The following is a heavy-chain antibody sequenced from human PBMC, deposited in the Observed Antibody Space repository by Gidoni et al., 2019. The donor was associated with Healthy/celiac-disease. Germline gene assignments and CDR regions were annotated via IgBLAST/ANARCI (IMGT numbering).Heavy chain of an antibody. D-gene: IGHD3-10*01. CDR1: VGSFRGSY. CDR3: ARGRITMVRGVYYYYCGMDV. J-gene: IGHJ6*02. Sequence: QVQLQQWGAGLWKPSETLSLTCAVYVGSFRGSYWSWIRQPPGKGLDWIGEINHSGSTNYNPSLKSRVTISVDTAKNQFSLKLSSVTAADTAVYYCARGRITMVRGVYYYYCGMDVWGQGTTVTVSS. CDR2: INHSGST. V-gene: IGHV4-34*01.